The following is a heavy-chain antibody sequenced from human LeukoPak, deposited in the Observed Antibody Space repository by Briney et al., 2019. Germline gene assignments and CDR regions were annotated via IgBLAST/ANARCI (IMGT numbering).Heavy chain of an antibody. D-gene: IGHD3-22*01. CDR1: GGTFSSYA. Sequence: SVKISCKASGGTFSSYAISWVRQAPGQGLEWMGGIIPIFGTANYAQKFQGRVTITADKSTSTAYMELSSLRSEDTAVYYCARPHYYYDSSGSDAFDIWGQGTMVTVSS. J-gene: IGHJ3*02. CDR2: IIPIFGTA. CDR3: ARPHYYYDSSGSDAFDI. V-gene: IGHV1-69*06.